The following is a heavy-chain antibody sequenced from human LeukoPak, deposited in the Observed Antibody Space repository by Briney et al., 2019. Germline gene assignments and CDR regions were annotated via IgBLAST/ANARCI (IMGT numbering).Heavy chain of an antibody. D-gene: IGHD3-3*01. V-gene: IGHV3-21*01. CDR3: ARFKSGYVDY. J-gene: IGHJ4*02. CDR2: ISSSSSYI. Sequence: GGSLRLSCAASGFTFSNYSMNWVRQAPGKGLEWVSSISSSSSYIYYADSVKGRFTISRDNAKNSLYLQMNSLRAEDTAVYYCARFKSGYVDYWGQGTLVTVSS. CDR1: GFTFSNYS.